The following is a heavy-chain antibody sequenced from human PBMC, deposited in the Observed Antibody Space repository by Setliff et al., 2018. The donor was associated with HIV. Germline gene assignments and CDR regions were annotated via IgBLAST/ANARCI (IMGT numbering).Heavy chain of an antibody. CDR2: ISYGSTYI. V-gene: IGHV3-21*01. J-gene: IGHJ4*02. CDR1: GFTFSSYC. D-gene: IGHD1-26*01. Sequence: GGSLRLSCVASGFTFSSYCMDWFRQAPGKGLEWVSSISYGSTYIYQSDSVRGRFTISRDDAKKSLYLHMNSLGAEDTAVYYCARDATRGGDFDFWGQGTLVTVSS. CDR3: ARDATRGGDFDF.